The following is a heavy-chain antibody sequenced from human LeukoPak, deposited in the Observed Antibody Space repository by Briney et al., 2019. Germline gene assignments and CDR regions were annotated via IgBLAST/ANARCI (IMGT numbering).Heavy chain of an antibody. V-gene: IGHV3-7*01. CDR3: ARDTFDILTGYYYYVDY. CDR2: IKQDGSEK. J-gene: IGHJ4*02. CDR1: GFTFSSYW. D-gene: IGHD3-9*01. Sequence: PGGSLRLSCAASGFTFSSYWMSWVRQAPGKGLEWVANIKQDGSEKYYVDSVKGRFTISRDNAKNSLYLQMNSLRAEDTAVYYCARDTFDILTGYYYYVDYWGQGTLVTVSS.